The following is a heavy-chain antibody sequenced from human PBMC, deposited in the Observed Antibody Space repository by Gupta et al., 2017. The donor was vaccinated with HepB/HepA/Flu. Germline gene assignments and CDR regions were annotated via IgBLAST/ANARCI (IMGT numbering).Heavy chain of an antibody. V-gene: IGHV3-13*01. J-gene: IGHJ6*02. CDR1: GFTLSNYA. CDR2: IGLAGT. Sequence: EVQLVESGGGLVQPGGSLRLSCSASGFTLSNYAIHWVRQPTGKGLEWVSVIGLAGTFYTGSVKGRFTISRENAKNSVYLQMNNLSAGDTAVYYCARVSRFGGAKDGMDVWGQGTTVSVSS. D-gene: IGHD3-10*01. CDR3: ARVSRFGGAKDGMDV.